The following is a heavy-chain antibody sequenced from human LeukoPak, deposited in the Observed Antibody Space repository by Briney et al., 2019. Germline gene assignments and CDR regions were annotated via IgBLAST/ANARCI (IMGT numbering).Heavy chain of an antibody. V-gene: IGHV3-53*01. Sequence: GGSLRLSCAASGFTVSSNYMSWVRQAPGKGLEWVSVIYSGGSAYYADSVKGRFTISRDNSRNTLYLQMNSLRAEDTAVYYCARSGLSRFGFWGQGTLVTVSS. CDR2: IYSGGSA. D-gene: IGHD2/OR15-2a*01. CDR1: GFTVSSNY. CDR3: ARSGLSRFGF. J-gene: IGHJ4*02.